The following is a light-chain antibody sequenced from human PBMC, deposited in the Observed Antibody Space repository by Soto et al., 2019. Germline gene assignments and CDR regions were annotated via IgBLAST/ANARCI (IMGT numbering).Light chain of an antibody. Sequence: EIVLTQSPGTLSLSPGERASLSCTTSQHIRSNFLAWFQQKPGQPPRLLIYGASSRATDIPDRFSGGGSGTDFTLIINRLEPEDLGVYYCQQYGDRPWTFGQGTKVDIK. CDR2: GAS. J-gene: IGKJ1*01. V-gene: IGKV3-20*01. CDR3: QQYGDRPWT. CDR1: QHIRSNF.